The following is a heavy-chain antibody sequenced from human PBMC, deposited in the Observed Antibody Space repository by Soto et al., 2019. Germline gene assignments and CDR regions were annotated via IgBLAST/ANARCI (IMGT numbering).Heavy chain of an antibody. Sequence: QVQLQQSGPGLMKPSQTLSLTCAISGDSISSDSAAWSWIRQSPSRGLEWLGRTYYRSKWYNEYALFVRGRITINPDASKNQFSLKLNSVTPEDAAMYYCAKAVGSGSYVRWGQGTLVTVSS. J-gene: IGHJ1*01. CDR1: GDSISSDSAA. V-gene: IGHV6-1*01. CDR2: TYYRSKWYN. D-gene: IGHD3-10*01. CDR3: AKAVGSGSYVR.